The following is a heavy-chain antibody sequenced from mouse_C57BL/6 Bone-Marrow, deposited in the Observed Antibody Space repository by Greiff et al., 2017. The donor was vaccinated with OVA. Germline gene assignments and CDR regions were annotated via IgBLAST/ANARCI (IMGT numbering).Heavy chain of an antibody. CDR3: ARDRGLCPYYFDY. V-gene: IGHV3-6*01. Sequence: DVQLQESGPGLVKPSQSLSLTCSVTGYSITSGYYWNWIRQFPGNKLEWMGYISYDGSNNYNPSLKNRISITRDTSKNQFFLKLNSVTTEDTATYYCARDRGLCPYYFDYWGQGTTLTVSS. D-gene: IGHD1-1*02. CDR2: ISYDGSN. J-gene: IGHJ2*01. CDR1: GYSITSGYY.